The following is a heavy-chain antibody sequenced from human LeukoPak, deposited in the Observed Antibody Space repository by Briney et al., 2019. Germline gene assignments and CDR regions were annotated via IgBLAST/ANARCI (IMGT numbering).Heavy chain of an antibody. CDR2: INSDGSST. D-gene: IGHD6-19*01. CDR1: GFTFSSYW. CDR3: ARDQELYSSGYPFFDY. Sequence: GGSLRLSCAASGFTFSSYWMHWVRQAPGKVLVWVSRINSDGSSTSYADSVKGRFTISRDNAKNRLYLQMNSLRAEDTAVYYCARDQELYSSGYPFFDYWGQGTLVTVSS. J-gene: IGHJ4*02. V-gene: IGHV3-74*01.